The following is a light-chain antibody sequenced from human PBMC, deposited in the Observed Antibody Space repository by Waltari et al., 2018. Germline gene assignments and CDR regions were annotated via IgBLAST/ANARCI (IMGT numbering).Light chain of an antibody. CDR1: HSNIRAVFD. V-gene: IGLV1-40*01. CDR3: QSYDSSLTAWV. J-gene: IGLJ3*02. CDR2: GNT. Sequence: QSVLTQPPSVSGAPGQRVTNSCTGSHSNIRAVFDVHSYKQIPGTAPKVLIYGNTNRPSEVPDRFSGSKSGTSASLAITGLQAEDEADYYCQSYDSSLTAWVFGGGTRLTVL.